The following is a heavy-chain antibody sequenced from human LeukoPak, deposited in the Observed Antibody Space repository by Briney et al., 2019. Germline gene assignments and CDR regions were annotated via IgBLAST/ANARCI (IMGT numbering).Heavy chain of an antibody. CDR3: AKAQLGPASNPNLFDP. Sequence: GASVKVSCKASGHTFTDYYMHWMQQAPGKGLEWMGRVDPEDGETIYAEKFQGRVIITADTSTDTAYIELSSLRSEDPAVYYWAKAQLGPASNPNLFDPWGQGTLVNVSS. D-gene: IGHD2-2*01. J-gene: IGHJ5*02. CDR2: VDPEDGET. CDR1: GHTFTDYY. V-gene: IGHV1-69-2*01.